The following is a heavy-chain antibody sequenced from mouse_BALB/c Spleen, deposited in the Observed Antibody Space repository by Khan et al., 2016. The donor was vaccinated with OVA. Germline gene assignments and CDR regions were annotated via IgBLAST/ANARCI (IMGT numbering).Heavy chain of an antibody. Sequence: EVQLQESGPGLVKPSQSLSLTCTVTGYSITSDYAWNWIRQFPGNKLEWMGYISYSGRTSYNPSLKSRISITRDTSKTHFFLQLNSVTTEDTATYYGARSVTITTVVATDFDYWGQGTTLTVSS. J-gene: IGHJ2*01. CDR1: GYSITSDYA. V-gene: IGHV3-2*02. CDR2: ISYSGRT. CDR3: ARSVTITTVVATDFDY. D-gene: IGHD1-1*01.